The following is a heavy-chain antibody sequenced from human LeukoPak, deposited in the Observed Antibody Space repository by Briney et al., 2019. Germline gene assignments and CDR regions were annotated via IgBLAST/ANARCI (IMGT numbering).Heavy chain of an antibody. CDR2: ISSSSSYI. CDR1: GFTFSSYS. J-gene: IGHJ4*02. CDR3: ARDPADSRGWYNY. D-gene: IGHD6-19*01. Sequence: PGGSLRLSCEASGFTFSSYSMNWVRQAPGKGLEWVSSISSSSSYIYYADSVKGRFTISRGNAKNSLYLQMNSLRAEDTAVYYWARDPADSRGWYNYWGQGTLVTVSS. V-gene: IGHV3-21*01.